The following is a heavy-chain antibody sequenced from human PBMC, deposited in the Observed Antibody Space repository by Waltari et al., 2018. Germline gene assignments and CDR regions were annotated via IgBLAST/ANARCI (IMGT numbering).Heavy chain of an antibody. D-gene: IGHD3-3*01. CDR2: INYSGST. Sequence: QVQLQEWGPGLVKPSQTRSITCTASGGSISRGVYYWSWIRQPPGRGREWNGYINYSGSTNYNPSLESRVTMSVDTSKNQFSLKLSSVTTADTAVYYCARTYYDFWSGYYEGAFDIWGQGTMVTVSS. CDR1: GGSISRGVYY. J-gene: IGHJ3*02. CDR3: ARTYYDFWSGYYEGAFDI. V-gene: IGHV4-30-4*08.